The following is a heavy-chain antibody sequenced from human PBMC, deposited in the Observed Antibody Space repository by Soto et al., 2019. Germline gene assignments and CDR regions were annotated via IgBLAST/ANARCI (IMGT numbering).Heavy chain of an antibody. D-gene: IGHD2-15*01. CDR1: GGAFNNFV. J-gene: IGHJ5*02. CDR3: AIEGGQGWFVP. Sequence: QVQPVQSGAEVKKPGSSVKVSCKASGGAFNNFVISWVRQAPGQGLEWVGGIIPMLDLVHYAQKFQGRVAITADESTSTAYMELSSLRSEDTAVYYCAIEGGQGWFVPCGQGTLVTVSS. CDR2: IIPMLDLV. V-gene: IGHV1-69*01.